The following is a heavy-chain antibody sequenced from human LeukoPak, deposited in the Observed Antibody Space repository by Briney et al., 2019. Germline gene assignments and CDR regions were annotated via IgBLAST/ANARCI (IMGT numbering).Heavy chain of an antibody. CDR3: GSVTTVY. D-gene: IGHD4-17*01. CDR2: ISYDGSNK. CDR1: GFTFSSYA. J-gene: IGHJ4*02. Sequence: PGRSQRLSCAASGFTFSSYAMHWVRQAPGKGLEWVAVISYDGSNKYYADSAKGRFTISRDNSKNTLYLQMNSLRAEDTAVYYCGSVTTVYWGQGTLVTVSS. V-gene: IGHV3-30-3*01.